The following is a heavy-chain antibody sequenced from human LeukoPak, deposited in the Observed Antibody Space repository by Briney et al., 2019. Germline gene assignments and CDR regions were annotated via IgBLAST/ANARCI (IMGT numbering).Heavy chain of an antibody. Sequence: GGSLRLSCAASGFTFSSYAMSRVRQAPGKGLEWVSAISGSGGSTYYADSVKGRFTISRDNSKNTLYLQMNSLRAEDTAVYYCARIVLRYFDWPNPFDYWGQGTLVTVSS. CDR3: ARIVLRYFDWPNPFDY. D-gene: IGHD3-9*01. CDR2: ISGSGGST. CDR1: GFTFSSYA. V-gene: IGHV3-23*01. J-gene: IGHJ4*02.